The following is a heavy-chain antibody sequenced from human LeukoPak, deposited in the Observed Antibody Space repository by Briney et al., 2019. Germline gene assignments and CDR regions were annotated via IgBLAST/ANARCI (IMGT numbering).Heavy chain of an antibody. CDR2: IKSDGSST. Sequence: GGSLRLPCAASGFTFSNYWMHWVRQAPGEALMWVSRIKSDGSSTTYADSVKGRFTISRDNAKNTLYLQMNSLRAEDTAVYYCSRDSLSSCGGDCYSGLDVWGQGTTVTVSS. D-gene: IGHD2-21*02. CDR1: GFTFSNYW. V-gene: IGHV3-74*01. J-gene: IGHJ6*02. CDR3: SRDSLSSCGGDCYSGLDV.